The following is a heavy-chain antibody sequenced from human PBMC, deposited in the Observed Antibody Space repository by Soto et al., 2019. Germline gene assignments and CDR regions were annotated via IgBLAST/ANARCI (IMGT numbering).Heavy chain of an antibody. Sequence: EVQLVESGGGLVQPGGSLRLSCAASGFSFSTYWMSWVRPVPGTGLAWVANIKADGSETYYVDSVRGRFPISRDNAKTSLYLQMNSLRAEDTAVYYCAKGGHIDFCGQGALVTVSS. CDR1: GFSFSTYW. CDR3: AKGGHIDF. D-gene: IGHD3-16*01. V-gene: IGHV3-7*03. CDR2: IKADGSET. J-gene: IGHJ4*02.